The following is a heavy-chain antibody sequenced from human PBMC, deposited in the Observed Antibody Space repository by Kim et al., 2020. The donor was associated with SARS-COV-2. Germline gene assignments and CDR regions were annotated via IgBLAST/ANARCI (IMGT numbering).Heavy chain of an antibody. J-gene: IGHJ4*02. D-gene: IGHD3-10*01. CDR3: VKPDYYGSGSYYQYFDY. V-gene: IGHV3-64D*06. CDR1: GFTFSSYA. Sequence: GGSLRLSCSASGFTFSSYAMHWVRQAPGKGLEYVSAISSNGGSTYYADSVKGRFTISRDNSKNTLYLQMSSLRAEDTAVYYCVKPDYYGSGSYYQYFDYWGQGTLVTVSS. CDR2: ISSNGGST.